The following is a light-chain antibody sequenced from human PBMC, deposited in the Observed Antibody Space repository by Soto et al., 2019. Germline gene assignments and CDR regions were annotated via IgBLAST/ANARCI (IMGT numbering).Light chain of an antibody. V-gene: IGKV3-15*01. CDR3: QQCRNWPLT. CDR1: QNVYNN. J-gene: IGKJ4*01. CDR2: DAS. Sequence: EIWMTQSPATLSVSPGEGATLSCKASQNVYNNLAWYQQRPGQPPRLLIYDASTRATGISARFSGSGYGTEFTLTISSLQSEDFAVYFCQQCRNWPLTFGGGTKVEIK.